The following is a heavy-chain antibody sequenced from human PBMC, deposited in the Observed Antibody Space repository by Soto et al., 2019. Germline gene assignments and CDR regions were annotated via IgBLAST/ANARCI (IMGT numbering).Heavy chain of an antibody. CDR1: GFTFSSYA. D-gene: IGHD6-19*01. J-gene: IGHJ3*02. Sequence: PGGSLRLSCVASGFTFSSYAMHWVRQAPGKGLEYVSAISSNGGSTYYANSVKGRFTISRDNSKNTLYLQMGSLRAEDMAVYYCARGVFLGAVGNDAFDIWGQGTMVTVSS. CDR3: ARGVFLGAVGNDAFDI. CDR2: ISSNGGST. V-gene: IGHV3-64*01.